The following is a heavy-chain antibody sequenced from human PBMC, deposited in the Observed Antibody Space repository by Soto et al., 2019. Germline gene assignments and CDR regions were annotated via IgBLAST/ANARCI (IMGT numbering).Heavy chain of an antibody. V-gene: IGHV4-34*01. J-gene: IGHJ4*02. Sequence: PSETLSLTCAVYGGSFSGYYWSWIRQPPGKGLEWIGEINHSGSTNYNPSLKSRVTISVDTSKNQFSLKLSSVTAADTAVYYCARVPGDSLTGSRHELDYWGQGTLVTVSS. D-gene: IGHD3-9*01. CDR2: INHSGST. CDR1: GGSFSGYY. CDR3: ARVPGDSLTGSRHELDY.